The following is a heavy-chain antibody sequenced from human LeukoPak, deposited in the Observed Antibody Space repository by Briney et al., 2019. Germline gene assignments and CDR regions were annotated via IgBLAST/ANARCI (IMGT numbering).Heavy chain of an antibody. CDR1: GGSISSSSYY. J-gene: IGHJ6*03. CDR2: IYYSGST. CDR3: ASSGYSSRYYYYYMDV. Sequence: PSETLSLTCTVSGGSISSSSYYWGWIRQPPGEGLEWIGSIYYSGSTYYNPSLKSRVTISVDTSKNQFSLKLSSVTAADTAVYYCASSGYSSRYYYYYMDVWGKGTTVTVSS. V-gene: IGHV4-39*01. D-gene: IGHD6-13*01.